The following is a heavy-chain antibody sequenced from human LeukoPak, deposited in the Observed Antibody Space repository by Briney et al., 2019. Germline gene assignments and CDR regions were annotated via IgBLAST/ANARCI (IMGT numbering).Heavy chain of an antibody. J-gene: IGHJ4*02. CDR2: IKQDGSEK. Sequence: GGSLRLSCVASGFTFSSRDWMTWVRQAPGKGLEWVANIKQDGSEKNYVDSVKGRFTISRDNAKNSVDLQMNSLRVEDTAVYYCARDRMYSSSFLDYWGQGTLVTVSS. CDR3: ARDRMYSSSFLDY. V-gene: IGHV3-7*01. D-gene: IGHD6-6*01. CDR1: GFTFSSRDW.